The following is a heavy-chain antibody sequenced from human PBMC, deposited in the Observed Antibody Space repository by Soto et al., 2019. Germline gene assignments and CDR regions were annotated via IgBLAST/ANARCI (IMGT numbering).Heavy chain of an antibody. CDR1: GFTFSRYS. CDR2: ISSSSSYI. CDR3: ARESRVSPDP. V-gene: IGHV3-21*01. Sequence: GGSLRLSCAASGFTFSRYSMNWVRKAPGKGLEWVSSISSSSSYIYYADSVKGRFTISRDNAKNSLYLQMNSLRAEDTAVYYCARESRVSPDPWGQGTLVTVSS. J-gene: IGHJ5*02. D-gene: IGHD6-13*01.